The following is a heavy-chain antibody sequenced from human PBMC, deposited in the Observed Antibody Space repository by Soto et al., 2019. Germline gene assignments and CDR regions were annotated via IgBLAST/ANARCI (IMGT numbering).Heavy chain of an antibody. D-gene: IGHD4-17*01. Sequence: QVELVESGGGVVQPGRSVRLSCAASGFSFSSCGMYWVRQAPGKGLESVAIISYDGSKTYYPDSVKGRFTISRDNSKNILSLQMNSLRAEDTAVYYCAKGGYGDNAFDSWGQGTLVTVTS. J-gene: IGHJ4*02. V-gene: IGHV3-30*18. CDR3: AKGGYGDNAFDS. CDR2: ISYDGSKT. CDR1: GFSFSSCG.